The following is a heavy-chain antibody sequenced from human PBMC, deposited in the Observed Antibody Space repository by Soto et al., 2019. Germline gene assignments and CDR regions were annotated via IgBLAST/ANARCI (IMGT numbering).Heavy chain of an antibody. CDR2: IKSKTDGGTT. Sequence: GGSLRLSCAASGFTFSNAWMNWVRQAPGKGLEWVGRIKSKTDGGTTDYAAPVKGRFTISRDDSKNTLYLQMNSLKTEDTAVYYCTTEANDFWSGYTQGYWGQGTLVTVSS. CDR1: GFTFSNAW. CDR3: TTEANDFWSGYTQGY. J-gene: IGHJ4*02. V-gene: IGHV3-15*07. D-gene: IGHD3-3*01.